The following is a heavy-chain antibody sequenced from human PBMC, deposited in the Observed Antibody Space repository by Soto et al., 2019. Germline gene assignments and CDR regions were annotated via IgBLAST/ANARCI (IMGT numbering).Heavy chain of an antibody. CDR3: ARGGGRYSSGWPPFEY. CDR1: GGTFSSYA. CDR2: VIPIFGTA. V-gene: IGHV1-69*05. J-gene: IGHJ4*02. Sequence: QVQLVQSGAEVKKPGSSVKVSCKASGGTFSSYAISWVRQAPGQGLEWMGGVIPIFGTATYTQKFQGRVTITXXEXTXXAYMELRSMRSEDTAVYYCARGGGRYSSGWPPFEYWGQGTLVTVSS. D-gene: IGHD6-19*01.